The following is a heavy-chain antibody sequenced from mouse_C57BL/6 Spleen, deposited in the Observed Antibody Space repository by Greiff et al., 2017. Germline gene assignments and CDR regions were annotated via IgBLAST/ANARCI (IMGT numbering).Heavy chain of an antibody. CDR2: IDPSDSYT. D-gene: IGHD2-10*01. CDR1: GYTFTSYW. V-gene: IGHV1-69*01. Sequence: QVQLQQPGAELVMPGASVKLSCKASGYTFTSYWMHWVKQRPGQGLEWIGEIDPSDSYTNYNQKFKGKSTLTVDKSSSTAYMQLSSLTSEDSAVXYCARGLQGFAYWGQGTLVTVSA. J-gene: IGHJ3*01. CDR3: ARGLQGFAY.